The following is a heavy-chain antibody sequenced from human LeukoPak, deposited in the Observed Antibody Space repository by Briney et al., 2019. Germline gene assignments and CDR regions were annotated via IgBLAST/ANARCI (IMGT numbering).Heavy chain of an antibody. CDR1: GGTFSSYA. J-gene: IGHJ4*02. CDR2: IIPIFGTA. Sequence: SVKVSCKASGGTFSSYAISWVRQAPGQGLEWMGGIIPIFGTANYAQKFQGRVTITTDESTSTAYMELRSLRSDDTAVYYCARSLDAGNPPESGYWGQGTLVTVSS. CDR3: ARSLDAGNPPESGY. V-gene: IGHV1-69*05. D-gene: IGHD4-23*01.